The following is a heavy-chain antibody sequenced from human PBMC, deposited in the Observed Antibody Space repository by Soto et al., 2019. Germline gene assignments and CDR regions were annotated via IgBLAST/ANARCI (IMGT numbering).Heavy chain of an antibody. D-gene: IGHD2-2*01. CDR2: VYYTGIT. CDR3: ARESCLGSTICYSVDY. Sequence: QVQLQESGPGLVKPSETLSLTCTVSGGSISTFYWTWIRQPPGKGLEWIGNVYYTGITDYNPSLKSRVTMSVDTSANQFFLNLSSVTSADTAVYYCARESCLGSTICYSVDYWGQGILVSVS. J-gene: IGHJ4*02. CDR1: GGSISTFY. V-gene: IGHV4-59*01.